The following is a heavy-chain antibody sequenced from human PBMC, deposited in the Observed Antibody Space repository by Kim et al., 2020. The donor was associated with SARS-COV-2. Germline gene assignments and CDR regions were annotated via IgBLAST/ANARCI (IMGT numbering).Heavy chain of an antibody. CDR1: GFTFSSYA. J-gene: IGHJ4*02. D-gene: IGHD5-18*01. CDR3: AKVYSTPNTAMVKEVLKYSGYGRFPDY. CDR2: ISGSGGST. V-gene: IGHV3-23*01. Sequence: GGSLRLSCAASGFTFSSYAMSWVRQAPGKGLEWVSAISGSGGSTYYADSVKGRFTISRDNSKNTLYLQMNSLRAEDTAVYYCAKVYSTPNTAMVKEVLKYSGYGRFPDYWGQGTLVTVSS.